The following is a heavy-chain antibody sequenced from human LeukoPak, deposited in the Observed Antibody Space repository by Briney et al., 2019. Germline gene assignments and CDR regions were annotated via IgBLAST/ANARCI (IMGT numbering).Heavy chain of an antibody. CDR1: GFTFSSYA. V-gene: IGHV3-23*01. CDR2: ISGSGGST. D-gene: IGHD3-22*01. J-gene: IGHJ4*02. Sequence: GGSLRLSCAASGFTFSSYAMSWVRQAPGKGLEWVSAISGSGGSTYYADSVKGWFTISRDNSKNTLYLQMNSLRAEDTAVYYCAKVVVVTPEGEIDYWGQGTLVTVSS. CDR3: AKVVVVTPEGEIDY.